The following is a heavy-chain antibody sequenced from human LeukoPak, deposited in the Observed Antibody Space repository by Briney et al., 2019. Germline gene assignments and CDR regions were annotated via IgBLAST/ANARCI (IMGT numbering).Heavy chain of an antibody. CDR1: GYSISSGYY. J-gene: IGHJ5*02. V-gene: IGHV4-38-2*02. CDR3: ARDIVVVVAATNWFDP. D-gene: IGHD2-15*01. CDR2: IYHSGST. Sequence: SETLSLTCTVSGYSISSGYYWGWIRQPPGKGLEWIGSIYHSGSTNYNPSLKSRVTISVDTSKNQFSLKLSSVTAADTAVYYCARDIVVVVAATNWFDPWGQGTLVTVSS.